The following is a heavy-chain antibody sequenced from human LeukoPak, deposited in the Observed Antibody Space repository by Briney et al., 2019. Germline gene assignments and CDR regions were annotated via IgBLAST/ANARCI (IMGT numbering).Heavy chain of an antibody. J-gene: IGHJ6*02. CDR1: GFTFSSYA. CDR3: AKDQVVVAAITAPSYGMDV. V-gene: IGHV3-23*01. D-gene: IGHD2-15*01. CDR2: ISGSGGST. Sequence: GGSLRLSCAASGFTFSSYAMSWVRQAPGKGLEWVSAISGSGGSTYYADSVKGRFTISRDNSKNTLYLQMNSLRAEDTAVYYCAKDQVVVAAITAPSYGMDVWGQGTTVTVSS.